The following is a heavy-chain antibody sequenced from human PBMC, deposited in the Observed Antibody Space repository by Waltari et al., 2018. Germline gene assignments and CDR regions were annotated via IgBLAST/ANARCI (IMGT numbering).Heavy chain of an antibody. CDR1: GFTFSSYA. Sequence: EVQLLESGGGLVQPGGSLRLSCAASGFTFSSYAMRWVRQAPGKGLEWVSAISGSGGSTYYADSVKGRFTISRDNSKNTLYLQMNSLRAEDTAVYYCAKSGQWLVQVIDYWGQGTLVTVSS. CDR3: AKSGQWLVQVIDY. V-gene: IGHV3-23*01. CDR2: ISGSGGST. J-gene: IGHJ4*02. D-gene: IGHD6-19*01.